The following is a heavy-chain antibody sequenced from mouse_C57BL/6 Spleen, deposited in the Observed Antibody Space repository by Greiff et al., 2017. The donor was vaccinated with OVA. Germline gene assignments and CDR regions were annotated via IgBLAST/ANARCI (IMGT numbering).Heavy chain of an antibody. CDR1: GYTFTDYE. Sequence: QVQLQQSGAELVRPGASVTLSCKASGYTFTDYEMHWVKQTPVHGLEWIGAIDPETGGTAYNQKFKGKAILTADKSSSTAYMELRSLTSEDSAVYYCTRDAHYYGSSPPFAYWGQGTLVTVSA. J-gene: IGHJ3*01. D-gene: IGHD1-1*01. CDR2: IDPETGGT. V-gene: IGHV1-15*01. CDR3: TRDAHYYGSSPPFAY.